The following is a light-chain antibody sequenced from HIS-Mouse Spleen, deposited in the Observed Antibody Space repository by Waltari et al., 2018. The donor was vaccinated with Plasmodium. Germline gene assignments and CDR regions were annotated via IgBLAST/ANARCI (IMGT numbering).Light chain of an antibody. Sequence: EIAMTQSPALLSVPPEDTATLSCRASQSVSSNLAWYQQKPGQAPRLLIYGASTRATGIPARFSGSGSGTEFTLTISSLQSEDFAVYYCQQYNNWSFTFGPGTKVDIK. CDR3: QQYNNWSFT. CDR2: GAS. CDR1: QSVSSN. J-gene: IGKJ3*01. V-gene: IGKV3-15*01.